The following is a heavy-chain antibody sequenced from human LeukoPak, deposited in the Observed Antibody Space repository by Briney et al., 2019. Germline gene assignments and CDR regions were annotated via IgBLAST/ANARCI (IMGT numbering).Heavy chain of an antibody. CDR1: GFTFSSYV. CDR3: ARVRDGYKPPKLSSYYYMDV. J-gene: IGHJ6*03. CDR2: ISYDGSNE. V-gene: IGHV3-30*04. D-gene: IGHD5-24*01. Sequence: GGSLRLSCAASGFTFSSYVMHWVRQAPGKGLEWVAIISYDGSNEYYADSVKGRFTISRDNAKNSLYLQMSSLRAEDTAVYYCARVRDGYKPPKLSSYYYMDVWGKGTTVTISS.